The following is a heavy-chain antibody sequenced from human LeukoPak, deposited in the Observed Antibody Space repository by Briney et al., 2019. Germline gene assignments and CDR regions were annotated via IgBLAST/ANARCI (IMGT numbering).Heavy chain of an antibody. Sequence: GGSLRLSCAASGFTFSTYAMHWIRQAPGKGLGCVAAITSDGSKKYYADSVKGRFTISRDNSKNTLHLQMNSLRAEDTAVYYCANGDKKRITMVRGVMQPFDYWGQGTLVTVSS. CDR1: GFTFSTYA. J-gene: IGHJ4*02. D-gene: IGHD3-10*01. CDR3: ANGDKKRITMVRGVMQPFDY. CDR2: ITSDGSKK. V-gene: IGHV3-30-3*01.